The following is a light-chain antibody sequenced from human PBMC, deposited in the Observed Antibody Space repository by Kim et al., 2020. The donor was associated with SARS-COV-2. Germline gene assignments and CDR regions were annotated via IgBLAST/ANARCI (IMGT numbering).Light chain of an antibody. V-gene: IGKV3-20*01. CDR1: QPVNRND. Sequence: EIVLTQSPGTLSLSPGERATLSCRASQPVNRNDLAWYQQRPGQAPRLLIYGAFNRRGGIADRFSASGSGTDFTLTITRLEPEDFAVYYCQQYGNSPWTFGQGTKVDIK. CDR3: QQYGNSPWT. J-gene: IGKJ1*01. CDR2: GAF.